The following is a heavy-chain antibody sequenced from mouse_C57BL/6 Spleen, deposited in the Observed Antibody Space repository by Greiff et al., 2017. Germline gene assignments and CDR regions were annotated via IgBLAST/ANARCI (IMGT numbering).Heavy chain of an antibody. CDR2: IWSGGST. D-gene: IGHD2-4*01. CDR1: GFSLTSYG. J-gene: IGHJ2*01. V-gene: IGHV2-2*01. Sequence: VKLQESGPGLVQPSQSLSITCTVSGFSLTSYGVHWVRQSPGKGLEWLGVIWSGGSTDYNAAFISRLSISKDNSKSQVFFKMISLQADDTAIYYCARNNDYLYYFDYWGQGTTLTVSS. CDR3: ARNNDYLYYFDY.